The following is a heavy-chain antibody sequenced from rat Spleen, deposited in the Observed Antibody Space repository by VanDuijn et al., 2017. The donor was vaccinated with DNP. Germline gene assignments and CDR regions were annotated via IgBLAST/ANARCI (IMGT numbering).Heavy chain of an antibody. CDR2: IWAGGST. J-gene: IGHJ2*01. D-gene: IGHD1-1*01. CDR3: ARHGLQGYFEY. CDR1: GFSLTSNG. Sequence: QVQLEESGPGLMQPSETLSLTCAVSGFSLTSNGVGWVRQPLGKGLVWMGTIWAGGSTNYNSAVQSRLSISRDTSKSQDFLKMNSLQPEDTGTYYCARHGLQGYFEYWGQGVMVTVSS. V-gene: IGHV2-72*01.